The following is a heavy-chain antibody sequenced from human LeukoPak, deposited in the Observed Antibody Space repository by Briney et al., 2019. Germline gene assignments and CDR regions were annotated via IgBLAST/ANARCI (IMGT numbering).Heavy chain of an antibody. D-gene: IGHD3-10*01. V-gene: IGHV3-21*01. Sequence: PGGSLRLSCAASGFTFSSYSMDWVRQAPGKGLEWVSSISSSSSYIYYADSVKGRFTISRDNAKNSLYLQMNSLRAEDTAVYYCARVFRLVRGVIDYWGQGTLVTVSS. CDR1: GFTFSSYS. CDR3: ARVFRLVRGVIDY. J-gene: IGHJ4*02. CDR2: ISSSSSYI.